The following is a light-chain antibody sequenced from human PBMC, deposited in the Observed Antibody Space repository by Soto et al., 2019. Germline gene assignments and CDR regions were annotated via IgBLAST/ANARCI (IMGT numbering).Light chain of an antibody. V-gene: IGLV2-14*01. CDR3: SSYTSRTTFVI. Sequence: QSALTQPASVSGSPGQSITISCIGTSSDIGGYNYVSWYQHHPGKAPKLMIYEVSNRPSGVSNRFSGSKSGNTASLTISGLQAEDEADYHCSSYTSRTTFVIFGGGTKLTVL. J-gene: IGLJ2*01. CDR1: SSDIGGYNY. CDR2: EVS.